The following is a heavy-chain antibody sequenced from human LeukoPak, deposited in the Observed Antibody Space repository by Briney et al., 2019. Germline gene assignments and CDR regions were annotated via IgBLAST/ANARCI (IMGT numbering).Heavy chain of an antibody. J-gene: IGHJ4*02. CDR3: ARDLGYTYGSDY. D-gene: IGHD5-18*01. CDR1: GFTFSDYY. CDR2: ISSGAGTI. V-gene: IGHV3-11*01. Sequence: GGSLRVSCAASGFTFSDYYMSWIRQAPGKGPEWVSYISSGAGTIYYADSVRGRFTVSRDNAKNSLYLQMNSLRAEDTAVYYCARDLGYTYGSDYWGQGTLVTVSS.